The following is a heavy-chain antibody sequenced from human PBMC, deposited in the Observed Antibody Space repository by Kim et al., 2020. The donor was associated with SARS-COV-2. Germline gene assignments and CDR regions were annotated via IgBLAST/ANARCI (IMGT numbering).Heavy chain of an antibody. CDR2: ISTNTGKP. V-gene: IGHV7-4-1*02. Sequence: ASVKVSCKAFGYTFTTFAMNWVRQAPGQGLEWMGWISTNTGKPTYAPDFTGRFVFSMDTSVSTAYLQISGLKAEDTAIYYCTREIAATGPVDAYWGQGTLVTVSS. CDR1: GYTFTTFA. J-gene: IGHJ4*02. D-gene: IGHD6-13*01. CDR3: TREIAATGPVDAY.